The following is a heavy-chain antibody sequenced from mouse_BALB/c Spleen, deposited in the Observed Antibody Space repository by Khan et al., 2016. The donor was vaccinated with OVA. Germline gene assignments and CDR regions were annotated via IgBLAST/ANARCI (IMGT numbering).Heavy chain of an antibody. Sequence: QMQLEESGPGLVAPSQSLSITCTVSGFSLPRYNIHWVRQPPGKGLEWLGMIWGGGGTDYNSTLKSRLSISKDNSKSQVFLKMNSLQTDDSAMYXCARAYYRYDGYYAMDYWGQGTSVTVSS. V-gene: IGHV2-6-4*01. CDR1: GFSLPRYN. CDR2: IWGGGGT. D-gene: IGHD2-14*01. J-gene: IGHJ4*01. CDR3: ARAYYRYDGYYAMDY.